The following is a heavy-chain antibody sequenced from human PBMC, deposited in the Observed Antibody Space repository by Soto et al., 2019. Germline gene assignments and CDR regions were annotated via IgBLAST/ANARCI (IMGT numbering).Heavy chain of an antibody. D-gene: IGHD1-26*01. V-gene: IGHV1-69*01. Sequence: QVQLVQSGAEVKKPGSSVKVSCKASGGTFSSYAISWVRQAPGQGLEWMGGIIPIFGTANYAQKFQGRVTITADESTSTAYMELSSLRSEDTAVYYCARGGVVGAYYSYYYCMDVWGQGTTVTVSS. CDR1: GGTFSSYA. J-gene: IGHJ6*02. CDR3: ARGGVVGAYYSYYYCMDV. CDR2: IIPIFGTA.